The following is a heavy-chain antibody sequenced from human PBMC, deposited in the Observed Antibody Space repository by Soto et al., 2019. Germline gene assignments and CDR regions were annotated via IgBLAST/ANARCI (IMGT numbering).Heavy chain of an antibody. CDR3: AREVGCSGGSCYRLLNGMDV. V-gene: IGHV1-69*13. CDR2: IIPIFGTA. J-gene: IGHJ6*02. CDR1: GGTFSSYA. D-gene: IGHD2-15*01. Sequence: SVKVSCKASGGTFSSYAISWVRQAPGQGLEWMGGIIPIFGTANYAQKFQGRVTITADESTSTAYMELSSLRSEDTAVYYCAREVGCSGGSCYRLLNGMDVWGQGTTVTVSS.